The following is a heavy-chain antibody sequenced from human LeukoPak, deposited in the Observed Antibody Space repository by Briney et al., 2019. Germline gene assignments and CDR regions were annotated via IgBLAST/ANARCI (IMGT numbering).Heavy chain of an antibody. CDR1: GFTFSSYS. Sequence: PGGSLRLSCAASGFTFSSYSMNWVRQAPGKGLEWVSSISSSSSYIYYADSVKGRFTISRDNAKNSLYLQMNSLRAEGTAVYYCARQISIAAAGTGYWGQGTLVTVSS. CDR3: ARQISIAAAGTGY. J-gene: IGHJ4*02. CDR2: ISSSSSYI. V-gene: IGHV3-21*01. D-gene: IGHD6-13*01.